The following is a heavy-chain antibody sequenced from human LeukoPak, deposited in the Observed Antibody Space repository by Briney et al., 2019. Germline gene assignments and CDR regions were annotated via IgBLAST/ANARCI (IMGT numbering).Heavy chain of an antibody. V-gene: IGHV4-38-2*02. CDR1: GYSISSGYY. CDR3: ARLIGGAQYYFDY. Sequence: SETLSLTCTVSGYSISSGYYWGWIRQPPGKGLEWIGSIYHSGSTYYNPSLKSRVPISVDTSKNQFSLKLSSVTAADTAVYYCARLIGGAQYYFDYWGQGTLVTVSS. D-gene: IGHD3-16*01. CDR2: IYHSGST. J-gene: IGHJ4*02.